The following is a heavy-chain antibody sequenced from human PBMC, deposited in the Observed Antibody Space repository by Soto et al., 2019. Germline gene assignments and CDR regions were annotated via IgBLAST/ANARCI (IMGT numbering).Heavy chain of an antibody. D-gene: IGHD4-17*01. Sequence: QLQLQESGPGLVKPSETLSLTCTVSVNINCHYGVWIRQPPGKGLEWIGSVYYSGSTYYNAPLRGRATVSIDTSNSQFSLRLTSVTAADTAVYYCARATSYDGDSVTNYYMDIWGKGTSVTVSS. V-gene: IGHV4-39*01. CDR3: ARATSYDGDSVTNYYMDI. J-gene: IGHJ6*03. CDR1: VNINCHY. CDR2: VYYSGST.